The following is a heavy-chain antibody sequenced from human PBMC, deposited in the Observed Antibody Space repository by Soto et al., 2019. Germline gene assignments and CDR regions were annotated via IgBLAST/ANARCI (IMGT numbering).Heavy chain of an antibody. CDR3: ARVQDIQLWSGDAFDI. CDR1: GVSITSTNW. V-gene: IGHV4-4*02. Sequence: SETLSLTCAVSGVSITSTNWWSWVRQPPEKGLEWIGESYHSGSTHYNPSLKSRVIISVDKSKNQFSLNLSSVTVADTAMYYCARVQDIQLWSGDAFDIWGQGTMVTVSS. CDR2: SYHSGST. D-gene: IGHD5-18*01. J-gene: IGHJ3*02.